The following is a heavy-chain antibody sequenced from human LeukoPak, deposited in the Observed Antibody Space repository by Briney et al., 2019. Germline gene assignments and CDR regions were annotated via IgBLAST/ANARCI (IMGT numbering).Heavy chain of an antibody. CDR3: ARNLPAADY. J-gene: IGHJ4*02. Sequence: GGSLRLSCAASGFSFSTYWMTWVRQAPGKGLEWVANIKQDGSAKYYVDSVKGRFTISRDNAKNSLYLQMNSLRAEDTAVYYCARNLPAADYWGQGTLVTVSS. V-gene: IGHV3-7*01. D-gene: IGHD2-2*01. CDR2: IKQDGSAK. CDR1: GFSFSTYW.